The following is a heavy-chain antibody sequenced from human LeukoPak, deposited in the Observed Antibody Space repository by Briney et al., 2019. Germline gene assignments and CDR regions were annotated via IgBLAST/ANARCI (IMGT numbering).Heavy chain of an antibody. CDR2: ISWNSGSI. D-gene: IGHD3-10*01. Sequence: QAPGXXXXWVSGISWNSGSIGYADSVKGRFTISRDNAKNSLYLQMNSLRAEDTALYYCAKVWFGKLSGPFDYWGQGTLVTAS. J-gene: IGHJ4*02. CDR3: AKVWFGKLSGPFDY. V-gene: IGHV3-9*01.